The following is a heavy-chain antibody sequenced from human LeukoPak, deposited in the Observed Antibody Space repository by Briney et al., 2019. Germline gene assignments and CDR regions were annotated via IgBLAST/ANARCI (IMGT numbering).Heavy chain of an antibody. CDR1: GFTFSSYS. J-gene: IGHJ4*02. CDR2: ISSTSIYI. V-gene: IGHV3-21*01. CDR3: ARGVDVASFDY. Sequence: GGSLRLSCAASGFTFSSYSMNWVRQAPGKGLEWVSSISSTSIYIYYADSVKGRFTISRDNAKNSLYLQMNSLRAEDTAVYYCARGVDVASFDYWGQGTLVTVSS.